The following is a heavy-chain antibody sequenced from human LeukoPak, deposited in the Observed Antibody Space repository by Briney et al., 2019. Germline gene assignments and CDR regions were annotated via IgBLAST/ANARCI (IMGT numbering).Heavy chain of an antibody. CDR3: ARGLAYYYDSSGYGFDY. Sequence: PSETLSLTCTVSGGSISSYYWSWIRQPAGKGLEWIGRTYTSGSTNYNPSLKSRVTMSVDTSKNQFSLKLSSVTAADTAVYYCARGLAYYYDSSGYGFDYWGQGTLVTVSS. CDR1: GGSISSYY. CDR2: TYTSGST. V-gene: IGHV4-4*07. D-gene: IGHD3-22*01. J-gene: IGHJ4*02.